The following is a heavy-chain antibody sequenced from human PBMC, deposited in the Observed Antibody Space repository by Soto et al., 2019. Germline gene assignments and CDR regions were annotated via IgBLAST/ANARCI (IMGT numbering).Heavy chain of an antibody. D-gene: IGHD5-18*01. J-gene: IGHJ4*02. CDR2: INPNSGGT. CDR1: GYTFTGYY. Sequence: ASVKVSCKASGYTFTGYYMHWVRQAPGQGLEWMGWINPNSGGTNYAQKFQGWVTMTRDTSISTAYMELSRLRSDDTAVDYCARSLLIQLWSFDYWGQGTLVNVSS. CDR3: ARSLLIQLWSFDY. V-gene: IGHV1-2*04.